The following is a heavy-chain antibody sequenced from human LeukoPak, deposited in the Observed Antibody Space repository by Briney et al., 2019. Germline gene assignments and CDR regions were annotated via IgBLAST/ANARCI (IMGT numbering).Heavy chain of an antibody. CDR2: IKQDGSEK. CDR3: AREGDYYGTGTFYY. V-gene: IGHV3-7*01. Sequence: GGSLRLSCAASGFTFSSYWMSWVRQAPGKGLEWVANIKQDGSEKYYVDSVKGRFTISRDNAKNSLYLQMNSLRAEDTAVYYCAREGDYYGTGTFYYWGQGTLVTVSS. D-gene: IGHD3-10*01. J-gene: IGHJ4*01. CDR1: GFTFSSYW.